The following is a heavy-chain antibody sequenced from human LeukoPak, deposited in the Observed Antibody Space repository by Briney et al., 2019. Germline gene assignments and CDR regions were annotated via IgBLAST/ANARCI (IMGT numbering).Heavy chain of an antibody. CDR3: ERDTAIFEY. CDR1: GVSISSHY. Sequence: SETLSLTCTVSGVSISSHYWSWIRQSPGKGLEWIGYIFNRGSTNYSPSLKSRVIMSVDASKNQFSLKLSSVTAADTAVYYCERDTAIFEYWGQGTLVSFSS. D-gene: IGHD5-18*01. V-gene: IGHV4-59*11. J-gene: IGHJ4*02. CDR2: IFNRGST.